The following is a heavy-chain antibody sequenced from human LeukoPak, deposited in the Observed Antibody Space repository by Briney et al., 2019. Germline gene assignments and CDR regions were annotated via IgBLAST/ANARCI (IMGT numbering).Heavy chain of an antibody. Sequence: PGGSLRLSCAASGFTFSSYSMDWVRQAPGKGLGWVSSISSSSSYIYYADSVKGRFTISRDNAKNSLYLQMNSLRAEDTAVYYCARDSTRAVAGFDYWGQGTLVTVSS. D-gene: IGHD6-19*01. CDR1: GFTFSSYS. V-gene: IGHV3-21*01. J-gene: IGHJ4*02. CDR2: ISSSSSYI. CDR3: ARDSTRAVAGFDY.